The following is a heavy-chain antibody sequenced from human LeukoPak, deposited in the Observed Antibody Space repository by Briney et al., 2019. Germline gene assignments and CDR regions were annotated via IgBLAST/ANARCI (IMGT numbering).Heavy chain of an antibody. CDR1: GYTFTGYY. CDR3: ATDIGAD. Sequence: ASVKVSCKASGYTFTGYYMHWVRQAPGQGLEWMGWINPNSGGTNYAQKFQGRVTMTEDTSTDTAYMELSSLRSEDTAVYYCATDIGADWGQGTLVTVSS. CDR2: INPNSGGT. V-gene: IGHV1-2*02. D-gene: IGHD3-10*01. J-gene: IGHJ4*02.